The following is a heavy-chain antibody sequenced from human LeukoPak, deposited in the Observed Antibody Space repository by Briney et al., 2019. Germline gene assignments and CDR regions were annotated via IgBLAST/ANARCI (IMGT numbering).Heavy chain of an antibody. CDR3: AKVAGYSYGRLLDY. J-gene: IGHJ4*02. CDR1: GFTFSSYG. D-gene: IGHD5-18*01. CDR2: ISGSGGST. Sequence: GGSLRLSCAASGFTFSSYGMSWVRQAPGKGLEWVAAISGSGGSTYYADSVKGRLTISRDNSKNTLYLQMNSLRAEDTALYYCAKVAGYSYGRLLDYSGQGTLVTVSS. V-gene: IGHV3-23*01.